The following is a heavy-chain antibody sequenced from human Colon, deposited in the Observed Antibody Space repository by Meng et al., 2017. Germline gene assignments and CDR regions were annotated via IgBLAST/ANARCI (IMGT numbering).Heavy chain of an antibody. J-gene: IGHJ4*02. V-gene: IGHV4-4*07. CDR3: ARAGMQRGSYYPLDY. CDR1: GGSISGYY. Sequence: SETLSLTCTVSGGSISGYYWNWIRQPAGKGLEWIGRIYTSGSTNYNPSLKSRVTVSIDTSKNQFSLKLSSVTAADTALYYCARAGMQRGSYYPLDYWGQGTLVTVSS. D-gene: IGHD1-26*01. CDR2: IYTSGST.